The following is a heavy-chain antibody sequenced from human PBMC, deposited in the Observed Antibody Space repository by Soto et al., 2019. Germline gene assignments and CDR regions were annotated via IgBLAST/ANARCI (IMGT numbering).Heavy chain of an antibody. J-gene: IGHJ5*02. CDR3: AKDHWNSLRGNWFDP. CDR1: GFTFSSYA. Sequence: GGSLRLSCAASGFTFSSYAMSWVRQAPGKGLEWVSAISGSGGSTYYADSVKGRFTISRDNSKNTLYLQMNSLRAEDTAVYYCAKDHWNSLRGNWFDPWGQGTLVTVSS. CDR2: ISGSGGST. V-gene: IGHV3-23*01. D-gene: IGHD1-7*01.